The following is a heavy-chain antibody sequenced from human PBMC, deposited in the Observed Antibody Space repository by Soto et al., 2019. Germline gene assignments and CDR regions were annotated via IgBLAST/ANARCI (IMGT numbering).Heavy chain of an antibody. Sequence: GGSLRLSCAASGFTFSSYAMHWVRQAPGKGLEWVAVISYDGSNKYYADSVKGRFTISRDNSKNTLYLQMNSLRAEDTAVYYCARSTYYDFWSGYYTLYYFGYWGQGTLVTVSS. V-gene: IGHV3-30-3*01. J-gene: IGHJ4*02. CDR3: ARSTYYDFWSGYYTLYYFGY. CDR2: ISYDGSNK. D-gene: IGHD3-3*01. CDR1: GFTFSSYA.